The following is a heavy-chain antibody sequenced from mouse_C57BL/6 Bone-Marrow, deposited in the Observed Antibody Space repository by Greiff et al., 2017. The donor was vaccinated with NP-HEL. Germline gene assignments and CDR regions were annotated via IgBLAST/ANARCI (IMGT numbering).Heavy chain of an antibody. J-gene: IGHJ1*03. D-gene: IGHD2-4*01. CDR2: IFPGSGST. V-gene: IGHV1-75*01. CDR1: GYTFTDYY. CDR3: ARKGPYDYDDGYWYFDV. Sequence: QVQLKESGPELVKPGASVKISCKASGYTFTDYYINWVKQRPGQGLEWIGWIFPGSGSTYYNEKFKGKATLTVDKSSSTAYMLLSSLTSEDSAVYFCARKGPYDYDDGYWYFDVWGTGTTVTVSS.